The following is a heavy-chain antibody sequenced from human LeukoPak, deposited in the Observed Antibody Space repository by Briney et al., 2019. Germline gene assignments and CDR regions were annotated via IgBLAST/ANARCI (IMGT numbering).Heavy chain of an antibody. CDR1: GYTFTSYG. Sequence: GASVKVSCKASGYTFTSYGISWVRQAPGQGLEWMGWISAYNGNTNYAQKLQGRVTMTTDTSTSTAYMELRSLRSDDTAVYYCARQALGYCSGGSCPTDAFDIWGQGTMVTVSS. V-gene: IGHV1-18*01. CDR2: ISAYNGNT. D-gene: IGHD2-15*01. CDR3: ARQALGYCSGGSCPTDAFDI. J-gene: IGHJ3*02.